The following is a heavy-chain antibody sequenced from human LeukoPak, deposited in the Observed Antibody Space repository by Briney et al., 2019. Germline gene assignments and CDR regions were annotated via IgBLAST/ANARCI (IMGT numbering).Heavy chain of an antibody. D-gene: IGHD2-8*01. J-gene: IGHJ4*02. V-gene: IGHV4-4*02. Sequence: SETLSPTSGVSGGSISNTNWWSWVRQPPGQGLEWIGEISLTGLTNYNPSLESRVSVSLDKSKNQLSLNLTSVTAADTAVYYCSRENGAFSPFGYWGQGTLVTVPS. CDR2: ISLTGLT. CDR1: GGSISNTNW. CDR3: SRENGAFSPFGY.